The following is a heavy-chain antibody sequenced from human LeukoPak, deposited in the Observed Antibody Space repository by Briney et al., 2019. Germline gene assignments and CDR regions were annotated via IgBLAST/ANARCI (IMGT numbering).Heavy chain of an antibody. Sequence: PSETLSLTCAVYGGSFSGYYWSWIRQPPGKGLKWMGEINHSGSTNYNPSLKSRVTISVDTSKNQFSRQLSSVTAADTAVYYCARALDGDCSGGSCPSRGPYYYYYMDVWGKGTTVTVSS. CDR2: INHSGST. CDR3: ARALDGDCSGGSCPSRGPYYYYYMDV. CDR1: GGSFSGYY. V-gene: IGHV4-34*01. D-gene: IGHD2-15*01. J-gene: IGHJ6*03.